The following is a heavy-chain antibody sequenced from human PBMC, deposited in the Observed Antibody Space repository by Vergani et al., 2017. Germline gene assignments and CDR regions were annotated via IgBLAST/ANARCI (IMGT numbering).Heavy chain of an antibody. D-gene: IGHD6-19*01. V-gene: IGHV5-10-1*01. CDR2: IDPHDSYT. Sequence: EVQLVPSGAEVKHPGESLRISCTGSGYSFTSYWISWVRQMPGKGLEWMGRIDPHDSYTNYSPSFPGHVTISADKSISTAYLQWSSLKASDTAMYYCARQVAVAGKWWGPYYYYGMDVWGQGTTVTVSS. CDR1: GYSFTSYW. J-gene: IGHJ6*02. CDR3: ARQVAVAGKWWGPYYYYGMDV.